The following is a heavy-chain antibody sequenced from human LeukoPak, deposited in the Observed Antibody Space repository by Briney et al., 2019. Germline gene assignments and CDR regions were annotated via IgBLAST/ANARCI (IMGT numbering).Heavy chain of an antibody. D-gene: IGHD1-26*01. V-gene: IGHV3-21*01. J-gene: IGHJ4*02. CDR1: GFTFSSYS. CDR2: ISSSSSYI. Sequence: GGSLRLSCAASGFTFSSYSMNWVRQAPGKGLEWVSSISSSSSYIYYADSVKGRFTISRDSAKNSLYLQMNSLRAEDTAVYYCASMWEGGYYFDYWGQGTLVTVSS. CDR3: ASMWEGGYYFDY.